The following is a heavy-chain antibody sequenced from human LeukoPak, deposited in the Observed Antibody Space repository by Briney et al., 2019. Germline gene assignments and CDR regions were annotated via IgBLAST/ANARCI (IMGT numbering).Heavy chain of an antibody. CDR1: GFTFSSYS. CDR3: ARDQEWELLPFDY. V-gene: IGHV3-21*01. J-gene: IGHJ4*02. CDR2: ISSSSSYI. D-gene: IGHD1-26*01. Sequence: PGGSLRLSCAASGFTFSSYSMNWVRQAPGKELKWVSSISSSSSYIYYADSVKGRFTISRDNAKNSLYLQMNSLRAEDTAVYYCARDQEWELLPFDYWGQGTLVTVSS.